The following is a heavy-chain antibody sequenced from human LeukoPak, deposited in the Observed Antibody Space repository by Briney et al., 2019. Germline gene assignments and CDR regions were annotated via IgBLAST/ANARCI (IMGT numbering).Heavy chain of an antibody. CDR2: ISGGSKST. D-gene: IGHD3-3*01. V-gene: IGHV3-23*01. CDR3: AKSKRPHQSDFWSGPDY. Sequence: AGGSLRLSCTVSGFTFGNYAMTWARQAPGKGLELVSIISGGSKSTHYADSVKGRFTVSRDHSNNMLVLQLNDLRADDTPLYYCAKSKRPHQSDFWSGPDYWGQGTLVIVSS. CDR1: GFTFGNYA. J-gene: IGHJ4*02.